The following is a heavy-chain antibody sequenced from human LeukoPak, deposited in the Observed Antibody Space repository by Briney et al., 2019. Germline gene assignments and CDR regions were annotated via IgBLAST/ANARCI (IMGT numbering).Heavy chain of an antibody. J-gene: IGHJ4*02. V-gene: IGHV3-48*02. D-gene: IGHD3-22*01. Sequence: GGSLRLSCAASGFTFSSYSMTWVRQAPGKGLDWVSYISSSSSTIYYADSVKGRFTISRDNAKNSLYLQMNSLRDEDTAVYYCARCNYYDRSGYYLSHWGQGTLVTVSS. CDR3: ARCNYYDRSGYYLSH. CDR2: ISSSSSTI. CDR1: GFTFSSYS.